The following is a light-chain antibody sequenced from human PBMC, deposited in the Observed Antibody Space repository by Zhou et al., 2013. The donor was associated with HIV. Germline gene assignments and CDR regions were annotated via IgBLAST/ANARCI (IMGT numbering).Light chain of an antibody. V-gene: IGKV3-20*01. CDR2: GAS. J-gene: IGKJ2*03. CDR3: QQYANAPRS. CDR1: QTVSRNY. Sequence: EIVLTQSPGTLSLSPGERATLSCRASQTVSRNYLAWYQHKPGQAPRLLIYGASRATDIPDRFSGSGSGTDFTLTITRLEPEDSAVYYCQQYANAPRSFGQGTKLEIK.